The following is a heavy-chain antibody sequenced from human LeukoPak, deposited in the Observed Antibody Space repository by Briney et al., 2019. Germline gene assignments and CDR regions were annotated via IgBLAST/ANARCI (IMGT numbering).Heavy chain of an antibody. CDR3: AKFNGAGYSGSYYYYYYYYMDV. J-gene: IGHJ6*03. CDR1: GFSFSSHG. CDR2: IRYDGTNK. Sequence: GGSLRLSCAASGFSFSSHGMHWVRQFPGKGLEWVAFIRYDGTNKYHADSVKGRFTISRDNSKNTLYLQMNSLRAEDTAVYYCAKFNGAGYSGSYYYYYYYYMDVSGKGTTVTVSS. D-gene: IGHD1-26*01. V-gene: IGHV3-30*02.